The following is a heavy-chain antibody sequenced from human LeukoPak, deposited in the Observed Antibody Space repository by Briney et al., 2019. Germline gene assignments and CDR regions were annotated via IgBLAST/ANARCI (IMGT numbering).Heavy chain of an antibody. D-gene: IGHD2-21*01. J-gene: IGHJ4*02. CDR2: LSGSAGGT. Sequence: PGGSLRLSCAVSGITLSNYGMSWVRQAPGKGLEWVAGLSGSAGGTNYADPVKGRFTISRDNAKNTLYLQMSSLRAEDTAVYFCARRGFVIRSLLLVEFHKEAYYFDYWGQGALVTVSS. CDR3: ARRGFVIRSLLLVEFHKEAYYFDY. CDR1: GITLSNYG. V-gene: IGHV3-23*01.